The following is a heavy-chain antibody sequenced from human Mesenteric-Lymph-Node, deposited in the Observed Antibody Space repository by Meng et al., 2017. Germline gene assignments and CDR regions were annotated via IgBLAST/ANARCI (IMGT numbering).Heavy chain of an antibody. D-gene: IGHD2-8*01. V-gene: IGHV1-2*06. Sequence: ASVKVSCKASGYTFTGYYMHWVRQAPGQGLEWMGRINPNSGGTNYAQKFQGRVTMTRDTSISTAYMELSRLRSDNTAVYYCARECCTHGYYYGMDVWGQGTTVTVSS. CDR1: GYTFTGYY. CDR3: ARECCTHGYYYGMDV. CDR2: INPNSGGT. J-gene: IGHJ6*02.